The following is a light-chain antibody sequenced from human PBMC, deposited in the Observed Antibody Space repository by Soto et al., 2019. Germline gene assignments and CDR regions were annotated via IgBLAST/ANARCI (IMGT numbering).Light chain of an antibody. CDR3: QQSGDTPT. V-gene: IGKV3-20*01. CDR2: GVS. CDR1: QTVNSKF. Sequence: EVVLTQSPGTLSLSPGERATLYCRSSQTVNSKFLAWYQQKPGQAPRLLIYGVSNRATGIPNRFSGSGSGTDITHTISKLEPEDFPVYYCQQSGDTPTFGQGTKVEIK. J-gene: IGKJ1*01.